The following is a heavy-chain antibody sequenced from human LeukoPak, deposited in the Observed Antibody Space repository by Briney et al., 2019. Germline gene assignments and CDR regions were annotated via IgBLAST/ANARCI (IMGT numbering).Heavy chain of an antibody. J-gene: IGHJ4*02. V-gene: IGHV4-4*02. CDR3: ARHQGQYSSSWYGNPWGYFDY. CDR1: GGSISSSNW. CDR2: IYHSGST. Sequence: SETLSLTCAVSGGSISSSNWWSWVRQPPGKGLEWIGEIYHSGSTNYNPSLKSRVTISVDKSKNQFSLKLSSVTAADTAVYYCARHQGQYSSSWYGNPWGYFDYWGQGTLVTVSS. D-gene: IGHD6-13*01.